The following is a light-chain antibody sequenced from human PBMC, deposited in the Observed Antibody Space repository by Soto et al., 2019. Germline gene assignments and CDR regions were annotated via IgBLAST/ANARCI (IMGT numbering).Light chain of an antibody. Sequence: QLVLTQSSSASASLGSSVKLTCTLSSGHSSYIIAWHQQQPGKAPRYLMKLEGSGSYNKGSGVPDRFSGSSSGADRYLTXXXXXXXXXXXYYCETWDSNTQNWVFGGGTKL. V-gene: IGLV4-60*02. J-gene: IGLJ3*02. CDR1: SGHSSYI. CDR2: LEGSGSY. CDR3: ETWDSNTQNWV.